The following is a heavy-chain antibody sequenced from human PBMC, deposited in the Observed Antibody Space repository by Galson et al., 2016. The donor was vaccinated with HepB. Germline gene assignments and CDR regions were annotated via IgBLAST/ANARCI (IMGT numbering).Heavy chain of an antibody. V-gene: IGHV3-23*02. Sequence: SLRLSCAASGFSFSTYAMNWVRQAPGKGLEWVSLISGSGDRTSYGESVKGRFTVSRDNSKNMLYLQMNSLRVEDTAIYYCAKDLYDILIGDTTGALNIWGHGTRVTVS. CDR3: AKDLYDILIGDTTGALNI. J-gene: IGHJ3*02. CDR1: GFSFSTYA. D-gene: IGHD3-9*01. CDR2: ISGSGDRT.